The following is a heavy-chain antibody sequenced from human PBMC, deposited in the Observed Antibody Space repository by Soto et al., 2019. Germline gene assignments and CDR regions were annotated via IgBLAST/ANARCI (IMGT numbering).Heavy chain of an antibody. CDR2: ITYDGSNK. V-gene: IGHV3-30*18. J-gene: IGHJ4*02. CDR3: AKDRVGGTFYTPLGF. CDR1: GFNFDNYG. D-gene: IGHD1-7*01. Sequence: GESLRLSCQASGFNFDNYGMHWVRQAPGKGLEWVAVITYDGSNKYYADSVKGRFTISRDNSKNTLSLHLNTLKPEDTAVYHCAKDRVGGTFYTPLGFWGQGTLVTVSS.